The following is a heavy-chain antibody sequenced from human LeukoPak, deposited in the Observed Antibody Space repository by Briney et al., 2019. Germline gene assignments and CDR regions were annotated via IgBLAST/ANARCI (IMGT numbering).Heavy chain of an antibody. CDR3: ARVSPIVATETGYFDY. CDR2: ISGSGGST. J-gene: IGHJ4*02. D-gene: IGHD5-12*01. V-gene: IGHV3-23*01. Sequence: PGGSLRLSCAASGFTFSSYAMSWVRQAPGKGLEWVSAISGSGGSTYYADSVKGRFTISRDNSKNTLYLQMNSLRAEDTAVYYCARVSPIVATETGYFDYWGQGTLVTVSS. CDR1: GFTFSSYA.